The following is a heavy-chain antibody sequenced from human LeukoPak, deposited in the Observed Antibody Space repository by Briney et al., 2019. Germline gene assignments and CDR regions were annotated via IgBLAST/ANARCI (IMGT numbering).Heavy chain of an antibody. CDR3: ASDDYGGNGDLGY. Sequence: ASVKVSCKASGYTFTSYYMHWVRQAPGQGLEWMGIINPSGGSTSYAQKFQGRVTMTRDTFTSTVYMELSSLRSEDTAVYYCASDDYGGNGDLGYWGQGTLVTVSS. CDR1: GYTFTSYY. V-gene: IGHV1-46*01. J-gene: IGHJ4*02. D-gene: IGHD4-23*01. CDR2: INPSGGST.